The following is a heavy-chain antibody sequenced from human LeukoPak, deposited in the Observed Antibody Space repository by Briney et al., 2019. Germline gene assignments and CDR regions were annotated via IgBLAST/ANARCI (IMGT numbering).Heavy chain of an antibody. CDR1: GFTFRSHA. V-gene: IGHV3-23*01. Sequence: PGGSLRLSCAASGFTFRSHAMHWVRQAPGKGLEWVSGISAGATSTYYADSVKGHFTISRDNSKSTLYLQMNSLGVEDTAMYYCAKGPTVTTFGYWGRGTLVTVSS. CDR2: ISAGATST. J-gene: IGHJ4*02. D-gene: IGHD4-17*01. CDR3: AKGPTVTTFGY.